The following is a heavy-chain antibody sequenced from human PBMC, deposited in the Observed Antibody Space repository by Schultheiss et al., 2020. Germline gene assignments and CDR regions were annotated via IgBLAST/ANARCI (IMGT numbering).Heavy chain of an antibody. CDR3: ARDTKGSGWSFDY. V-gene: IGHV1-2*02. J-gene: IGHJ4*02. CDR2: INPNSGGT. D-gene: IGHD6-19*01. Sequence: ASVKVSCKASGYTFNSYGISWVRQAPGQGLEWMGWINPNSGGTNYAQKLQGRVTMTRDTSISTGYMELSSLRSDDTAVYYCARDTKGSGWSFDYWGQGTLVTVSS. CDR1: GYTFNSYG.